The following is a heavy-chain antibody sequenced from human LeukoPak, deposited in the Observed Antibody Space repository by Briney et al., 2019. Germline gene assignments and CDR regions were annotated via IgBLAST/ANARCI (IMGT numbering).Heavy chain of an antibody. J-gene: IGHJ4*02. CDR1: GGSISSYY. D-gene: IGHD2-2*01. Sequence: KPSETLSLTCTVSGGSISSYYWSWIRQPPGKGLEWIGYIYYSGSTNYNPSLKSRVTISVDTSKNQFSLKLSSVTAADTAVYYCARQAYCSSTSCYPFDYWGQGTLVTVSS. CDR2: IYYSGST. V-gene: IGHV4-59*08. CDR3: ARQAYCSSTSCYPFDY.